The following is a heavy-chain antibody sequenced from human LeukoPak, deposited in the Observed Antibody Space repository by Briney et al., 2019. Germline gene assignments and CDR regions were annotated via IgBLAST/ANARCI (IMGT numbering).Heavy chain of an antibody. CDR1: GYTFTSYY. J-gene: IGHJ4*02. V-gene: IGHV1-46*01. Sequence: ASVKVSCKASGYTFTSYYLHWVRQAPGHGLEWMGVIKPSGGRTSYAPKFQGRVTMSRDMSTSTVYMELSSLRSEDTAVYYCARDPKDDSSGYYYFDYWGQGTLVTVSS. CDR2: IKPSGGRT. CDR3: ARDPKDDSSGYYYFDY. D-gene: IGHD3-22*01.